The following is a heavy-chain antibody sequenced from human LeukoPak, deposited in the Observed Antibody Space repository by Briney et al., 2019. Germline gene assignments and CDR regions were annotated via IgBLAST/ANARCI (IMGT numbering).Heavy chain of an antibody. J-gene: IGHJ4*02. V-gene: IGHV4-59*01. CDR2: IYYSGRT. Sequence: SETLSLTCTVSGGSISSYYWSWIRQPPGKGLEWIGYIYYSGRTNYNPSLKSRVTISVDTSKNQFSLKLSSVTAADTAVYYCARESYGYSYAGYDYWGQGTLVTVSS. D-gene: IGHD5-18*01. CDR1: GGSISSYY. CDR3: ARESYGYSYAGYDY.